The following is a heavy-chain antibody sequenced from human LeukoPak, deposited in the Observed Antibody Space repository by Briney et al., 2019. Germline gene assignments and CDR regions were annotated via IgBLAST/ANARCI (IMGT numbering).Heavy chain of an antibody. J-gene: IGHJ4*02. D-gene: IGHD1-7*01. V-gene: IGHV4-30-2*01. CDR2: IYHSGST. CDR1: GGSISSGGYS. Sequence: SGTLSLTCAVSGGSISSGGYSWSWIRQPPGKGLEWIGYIYHSGSTYYNPSLKSRVTISVDRSKNQFSLKLSSVTAADTAVYYCARGITGTTLFDYWGQGTLVTVSS. CDR3: ARGITGTTLFDY.